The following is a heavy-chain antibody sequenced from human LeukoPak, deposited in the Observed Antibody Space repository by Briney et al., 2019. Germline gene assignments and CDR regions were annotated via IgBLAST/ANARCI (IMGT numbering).Heavy chain of an antibody. J-gene: IGHJ4*02. V-gene: IGHV3-23*01. D-gene: IGHD1-26*01. Sequence: GGSLRLACAASGFTFSSYAMSWVRQAPGKGLEWVSAISGSGGSTYYADSVKGRFTISRDNSKNTLYLQMNSLRAEDTAVYYCARDNPSNELPPSCYFDYWGQGTLVTVSS. CDR1: GFTFSSYA. CDR2: ISGSGGST. CDR3: ARDNPSNELPPSCYFDY.